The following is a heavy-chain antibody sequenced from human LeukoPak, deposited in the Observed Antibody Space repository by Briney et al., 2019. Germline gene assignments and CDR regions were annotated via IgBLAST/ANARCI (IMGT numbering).Heavy chain of an antibody. CDR1: GFTFDDYA. CDR2: ISWNGGST. V-gene: IGHV3-20*04. D-gene: IGHD2-15*01. J-gene: IGHJ3*02. Sequence: PGGSLRLSCAASGFTFDDYAMHWVRQAPGKGLEWVSLISWNGGSTGYADSVKGRFTISRDNAKNSLYLQMNSPRAEDTALYYCARAGGYCSGGSCQLDAFDIWGQGTMVTVSS. CDR3: ARAGGYCSGGSCQLDAFDI.